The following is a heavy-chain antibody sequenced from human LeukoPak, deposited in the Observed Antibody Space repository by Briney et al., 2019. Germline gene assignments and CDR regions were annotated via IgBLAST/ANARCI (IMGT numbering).Heavy chain of an antibody. D-gene: IGHD3-22*01. Sequence: GESLKISCKGSGYSFTNYWISWVRQMPGKGLEWMGRIDPSDSYTNYSPSFQGHVTISADKSINTAYLQWSGLKASDTAMYYCASQTFHYDTSGYFLFDNWGQGTLVTVSS. CDR1: GYSFTNYW. CDR2: IDPSDSYT. J-gene: IGHJ4*02. V-gene: IGHV5-10-1*01. CDR3: ASQTFHYDTSGYFLFDN.